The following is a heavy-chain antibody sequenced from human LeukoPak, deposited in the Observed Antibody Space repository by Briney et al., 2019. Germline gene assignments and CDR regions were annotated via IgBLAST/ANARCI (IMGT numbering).Heavy chain of an antibody. V-gene: IGHV5-10-1*01. CDR1: GYSFTSYW. CDR3: ARQARFGDTYYYYGMDV. D-gene: IGHD3-10*01. CDR2: IDPSDSYT. Sequence: GESLKISCKGSGYSFTSYWISWVRQMPGKGLEWMGRIDPSDSYTYYSPSFQGHVTISADKSISTAYLQWSSLKASDTAMYYCARQARFGDTYYYYGMDVWGKGTTVTVSS. J-gene: IGHJ6*04.